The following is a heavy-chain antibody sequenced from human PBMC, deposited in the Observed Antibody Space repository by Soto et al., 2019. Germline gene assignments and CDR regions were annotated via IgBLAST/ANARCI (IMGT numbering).Heavy chain of an antibody. Sequence: EVQLVESGGALVQPGGSLRLSCAASGFIASSDYMSWVRQAPGKGLEWVSVIYSGGSTYYADSVKGRFTISRDNSKNMLYLQMNSLRVEDTAVYYCARDPGDRNGMSVWGQGSTVTVSS. CDR3: ARDPGDRNGMSV. CDR1: GFIASSDY. D-gene: IGHD3-16*01. CDR2: IYSGGST. V-gene: IGHV3-66*01. J-gene: IGHJ6*02.